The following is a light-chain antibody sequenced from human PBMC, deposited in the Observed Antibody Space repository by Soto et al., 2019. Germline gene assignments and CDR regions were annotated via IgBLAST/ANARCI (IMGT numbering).Light chain of an antibody. CDR3: QQYGGSPPYT. CDR2: GAS. V-gene: IGKV3-20*01. CDR1: RSISSTY. Sequence: EIVLTQSPGTLSLSPGERATLSCRASRSISSTYLAWYQQKPGQAPRLLIYGASSRATGIPDRFSGSGSGPDFTLTISSLEPEDFAVYSCQQYGGSPPYTFGQGTKLEIK. J-gene: IGKJ2*01.